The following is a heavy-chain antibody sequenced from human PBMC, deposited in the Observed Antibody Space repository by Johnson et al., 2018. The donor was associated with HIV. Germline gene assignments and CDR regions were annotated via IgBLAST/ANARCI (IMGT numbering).Heavy chain of an antibody. CDR3: VWYCSGGCSSAFDI. D-gene: IGHD2-15*01. J-gene: IGHJ3*02. Sequence: QVQLVESGGGLVKPGGSLRLSCAASGFTFSDYYMTWIRQAPGKGLAWVSYISRSGSTIYYADSVKGRFTISRDNAKNSLYLQMNSLRAEDTAVYYCVWYCSGGCSSAFDIWGQGTMVTVSS. CDR2: ISRSGSTI. CDR1: GFTFSDYY. V-gene: IGHV3-11*04.